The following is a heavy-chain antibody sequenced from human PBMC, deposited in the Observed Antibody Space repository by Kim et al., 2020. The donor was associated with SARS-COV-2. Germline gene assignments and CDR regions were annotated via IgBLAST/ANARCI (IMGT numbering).Heavy chain of an antibody. V-gene: IGHV4-30-4*01. Sequence: SETLSLTCTVSGGSISSGDYYWSWIRQPPGKGLEWIGYIYYSGTTYYDPSLKSRVTISLDTSKNQFSLKLSSVTAADTAFYYCARDRTGTFHFDYWGQGT. J-gene: IGHJ4*02. CDR2: IYYSGTT. CDR3: ARDRTGTFHFDY. D-gene: IGHD1-1*01. CDR1: GGSISSGDYY.